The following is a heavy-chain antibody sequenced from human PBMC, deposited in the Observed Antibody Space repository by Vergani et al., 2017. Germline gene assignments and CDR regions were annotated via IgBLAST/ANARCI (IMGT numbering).Heavy chain of an antibody. CDR2: ISAYNGNT. J-gene: IGHJ6*02. CDR1: GYTFTSYG. D-gene: IGHD2-2*01. CDR3: ARDPDIVVVPAAPYYYYYYGMDV. Sequence: QVQLVQSGAEVKKPGASVKVSCNASGYTFTSYGISWVRQAPGQGLEWMGWISAYNGNTNYAQKLQGRVTMTTDTSTSTAYMELRSLRSDDTAVYYCARDPDIVVVPAAPYYYYYYGMDVWGQGTTVTVSS. V-gene: IGHV1-18*04.